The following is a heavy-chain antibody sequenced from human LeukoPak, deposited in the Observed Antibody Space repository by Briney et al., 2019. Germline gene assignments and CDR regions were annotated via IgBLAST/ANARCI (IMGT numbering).Heavy chain of an antibody. D-gene: IGHD2-21*02. CDR3: ARVVVTAIDYWYFDL. CDR1: GDTFSSYA. CDR2: IIPIFGTA. J-gene: IGHJ2*01. V-gene: IGHV1-69*05. Sequence: GASVKVSCKATGDTFSSYAISWVRQAPGQGLEWMGRIIPIFGTANYAQKFQGRVTITTDESTSTAYMELSSLRSEDTAVYYCARVVVTAIDYWYFDLWGRGTLVTVSS.